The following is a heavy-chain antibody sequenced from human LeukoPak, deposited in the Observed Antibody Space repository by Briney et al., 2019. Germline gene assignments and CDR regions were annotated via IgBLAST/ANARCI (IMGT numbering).Heavy chain of an antibody. J-gene: IGHJ5*02. CDR2: INPDTGGT. Sequence: GASVKVSCTASGYTFTDYYMHWVRQAPGHGLEWMGRINPDTGGTNSAQRFQGRVTMTRDTSIRTAYMELSSLSSDDTAVYYCAREHLFSGQENVVLHNCFDPWGQGTLVTVSS. CDR3: AREHLFSGQENVVLHNCFDP. V-gene: IGHV1-2*02. CDR1: GYTFTDYY. D-gene: IGHD2-8*02.